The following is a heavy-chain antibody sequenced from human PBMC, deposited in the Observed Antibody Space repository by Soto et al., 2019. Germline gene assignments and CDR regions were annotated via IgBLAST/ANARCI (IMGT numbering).Heavy chain of an antibody. CDR2: IYYSGST. CDR3: ARQRYCSGGSCYSGSYYYYYMDV. V-gene: IGHV4-59*08. D-gene: IGHD2-15*01. J-gene: IGHJ6*03. Sequence: PSETLSLTCTVSGGSISSYYWSWIRQPPGKGLEWIGYIYYSGSTNYNPSLKSRVTISVDTSKNQFSLKLSSVTAADTAVYYCARQRYCSGGSCYSGSYYYYYMDVWGKGTTVTVSS. CDR1: GGSISSYY.